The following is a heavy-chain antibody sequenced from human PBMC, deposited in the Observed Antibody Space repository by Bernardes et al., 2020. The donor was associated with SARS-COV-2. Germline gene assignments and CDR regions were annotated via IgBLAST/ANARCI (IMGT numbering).Heavy chain of an antibody. Sequence: ASVKVSCKASGFAFIAYNIHWVRQAPGQGPEWMGWINVRIGNTNYAQKFQGRVTMTRDTSIDTAYMELSSLRSDDTAVYFCARDLGWLQADHWGQGTLVTVSS. CDR1: GFAFIAYN. V-gene: IGHV1-2*02. D-gene: IGHD5-12*01. CDR2: INVRIGNT. J-gene: IGHJ4*02. CDR3: ARDLGWLQADH.